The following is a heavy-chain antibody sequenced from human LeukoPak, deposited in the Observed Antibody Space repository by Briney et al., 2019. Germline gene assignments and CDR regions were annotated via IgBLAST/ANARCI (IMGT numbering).Heavy chain of an antibody. D-gene: IGHD3-10*01. CDR2: INWNGGST. V-gene: IGHV3-20*04. J-gene: IGHJ4*02. CDR3: ARSARGVSGFYFDY. CDR1: GFTFDDYG. Sequence: GGSLRLSCAASGFTFDDYGMSWVRQASGKGLEWVSGINWNGGSTGYADSVKGRLTISRDNAKNSLYLQMNSLRAEDTALYYCARSARGVSGFYFDYWGQGTLVTVSS.